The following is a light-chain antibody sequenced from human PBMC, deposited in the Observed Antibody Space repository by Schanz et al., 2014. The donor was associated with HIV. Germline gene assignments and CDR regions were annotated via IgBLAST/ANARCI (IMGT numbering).Light chain of an antibody. CDR3: SSYGGSNNFYVV. CDR2: EVS. Sequence: QSALTQPPSASGSPGQSVTISCTGTSTDVGGYNYVSWYQLLPGKAPKLIIYEVSQRPSGVPDRFSGSKSGNTASLTVSGLQAEDEADYYCSSYGGSNNFYVVFGGGTKLTVL. V-gene: IGLV2-8*01. J-gene: IGLJ2*01. CDR1: STDVGGYNY.